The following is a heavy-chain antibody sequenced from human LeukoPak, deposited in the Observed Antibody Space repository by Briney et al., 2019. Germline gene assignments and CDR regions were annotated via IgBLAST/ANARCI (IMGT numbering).Heavy chain of an antibody. J-gene: IGHJ4*02. CDR3: AGTNFFGSGPLY. V-gene: IGHV4-4*02. Sequence: SGTLSLTCTVCGGSIGSNDWWSWVRQAPGKGLEWIGEIHHSGSTVYNPSLQSRVTILLDKSRNQFSLNLNSVTAADTAVYYCAGTNFFGSGPLYWGQGTLVTVSS. CDR2: IHHSGST. CDR1: GGSIGSNDW. D-gene: IGHD3-10*01.